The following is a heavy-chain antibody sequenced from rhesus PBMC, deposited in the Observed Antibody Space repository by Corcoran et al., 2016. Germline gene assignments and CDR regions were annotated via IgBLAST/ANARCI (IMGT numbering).Heavy chain of an antibody. V-gene: IGHV1S2*01. J-gene: IGHJ4*01. CDR1: GSTFTHSY. CDR3: ARARGGVAASGDY. D-gene: IGHD4-29*01. Sequence: QVQLVQPGAEVKKPGSQGTVTCKDTGSTFTHSYMHWVRQATRQGLELMGWINPYNCNTKYAQKFQGRVTMTRGTSTSTAYMDLSSLRSEDTAVYYCARARGGVAASGDYWGQGVLVTVSS. CDR2: INPYNCNT.